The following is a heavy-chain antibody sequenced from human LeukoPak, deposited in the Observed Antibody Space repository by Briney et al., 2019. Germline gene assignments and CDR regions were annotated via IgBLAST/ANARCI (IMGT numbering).Heavy chain of an antibody. D-gene: IGHD3-10*01. CDR1: GFTFSSYG. CDR2: INGRGGRT. Sequence: GGSLRPSCAASGFTFSSYGMSWVRQAPGKGLEWVSTINGRGGRTYHADSVKGRFTISRDNSKNTLYLQMNSLRAEDTAIYYCAKDLVTGSLDYWGQGTLVTVSS. J-gene: IGHJ4*02. V-gene: IGHV3-23*01. CDR3: AKDLVTGSLDY.